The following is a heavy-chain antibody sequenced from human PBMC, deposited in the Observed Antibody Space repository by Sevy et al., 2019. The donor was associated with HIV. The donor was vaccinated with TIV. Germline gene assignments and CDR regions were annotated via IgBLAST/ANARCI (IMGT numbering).Heavy chain of an antibody. CDR1: GYTFTSYG. CDR3: ARVMEYYYGSGSYSYNWFDP. D-gene: IGHD3-10*01. Sequence: ASVKVSCKASGYTFTSYGISWVRQAPGQGLEWMGWISAYNGNTNYPQKLQGRVTMTTDTSTSTAYMELRSLRSDDTAVYYCARVMEYYYGSGSYSYNWFDPWGQGTLVTVSS. J-gene: IGHJ5*02. CDR2: ISAYNGNT. V-gene: IGHV1-18*01.